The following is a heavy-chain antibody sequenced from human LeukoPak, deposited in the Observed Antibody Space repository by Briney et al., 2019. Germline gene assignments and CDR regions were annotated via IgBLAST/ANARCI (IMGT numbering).Heavy chain of an antibody. CDR1: GGSFSGYY. CDR2: INHSGST. J-gene: IGHJ4*02. CDR3: ARSGFLTTTDY. V-gene: IGHV4-34*01. Sequence: TSETLSLTCAVYGGSFSGYYWSWIRQPPGKGLEWIGEINHSGSTNYNPSLKSRVTISVDTSKNQFSLKLSSVTAADTAVYYCARSGFLTTTDYWGQGTLVTVSS. D-gene: IGHD3-3*01.